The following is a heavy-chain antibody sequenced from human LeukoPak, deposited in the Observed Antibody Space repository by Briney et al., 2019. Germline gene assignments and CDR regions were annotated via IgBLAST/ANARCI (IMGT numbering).Heavy chain of an antibody. D-gene: IGHD3-22*01. V-gene: IGHV3-20*04. CDR3: ARGGANYCDSSGWLDY. J-gene: IGHJ4*02. CDR2: FNWNGGST. Sequence: GGSLRLSCAASGFTFDDYGMNWVRQAPGKGLEWVSGFNWNGGSTDYADSVKGRFTISRDNAKNSLYLQMNSLRAEDTALYYCARGGANYCDSSGWLDYWGQGTLVTVSS. CDR1: GFTFDDYG.